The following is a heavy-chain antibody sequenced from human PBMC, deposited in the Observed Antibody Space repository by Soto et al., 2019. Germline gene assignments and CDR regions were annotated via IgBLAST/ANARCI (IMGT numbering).Heavy chain of an antibody. CDR1: GFTFSSYA. Sequence: LRLSCAASGFTFSSYAMHWVRQAPGKGLEWVAVISYDGSNKYYADSVKGRFTISRDNSKNTLYLQMNSLRAEDTAVYYCARGNDRPFDYWGQGTLVTVSS. CDR2: ISYDGSNK. D-gene: IGHD2-8*01. V-gene: IGHV3-30-3*01. CDR3: ARGNDRPFDY. J-gene: IGHJ4*02.